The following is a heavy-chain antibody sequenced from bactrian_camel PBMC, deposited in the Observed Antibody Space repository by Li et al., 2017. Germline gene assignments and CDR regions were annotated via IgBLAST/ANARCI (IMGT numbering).Heavy chain of an antibody. CDR1: GLTYLLSC. Sequence: HVQLVESGGGSVQAGGSLRLSCAASGLTYLLSCMGWFRQAPGKQREGIARINSSGGITRYADSVKGRFTISRDNDKNTVYLQMNNLTPEDTAMYYCAASTSEYCTSQWAEQDRYRSWGQGTQVTVS. D-gene: IGHD3*01. J-gene: IGHJ4*01. CDR3: AASTSEYCTSQWAEQDRYRS. CDR2: INSSGGIT. V-gene: IGHV3S63*01.